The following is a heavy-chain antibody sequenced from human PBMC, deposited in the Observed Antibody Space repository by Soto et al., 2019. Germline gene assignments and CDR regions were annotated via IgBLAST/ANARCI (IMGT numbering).Heavy chain of an antibody. CDR3: ARHKGAMVNFDY. J-gene: IGHJ4*02. CDR2: IYYSGST. V-gene: IGHV4-59*08. Sequence: QVQLQESGPGLVKPSETLSLTCTVSGGSISSYYWSWIRQPPGKGLEWIGYIYYSGSTNYNPSLKSRSTISVDTSKNPFSLKLSSVTAADTAGYYCARHKGAMVNFDYWGQGTLVTVSS. CDR1: GGSISSYY. D-gene: IGHD5-18*01.